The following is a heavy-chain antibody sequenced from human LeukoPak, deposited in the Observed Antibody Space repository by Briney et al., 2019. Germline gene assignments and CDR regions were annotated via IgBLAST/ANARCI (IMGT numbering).Heavy chain of an antibody. D-gene: IGHD3-16*02. CDR2: IYPGDSDT. Sequence: GESLKISCQGSGYSFSSYWIGWVRQMPGKGLEWMGTIYPGDSDTRYSPSLQGHVTISADKSINTAYLQWSSLKASDTAMYYCARRTIVTKGTSHTTVYAFDIWGQGTMVTVSS. V-gene: IGHV5-51*01. CDR3: ARRTIVTKGTSHTTVYAFDI. CDR1: GYSFSSYW. J-gene: IGHJ3*02.